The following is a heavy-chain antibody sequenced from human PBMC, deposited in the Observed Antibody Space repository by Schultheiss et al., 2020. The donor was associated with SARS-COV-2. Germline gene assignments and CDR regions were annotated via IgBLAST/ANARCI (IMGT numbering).Heavy chain of an antibody. CDR1: GGSFSGYY. CDR3: ARGRRSSIVVASFDP. D-gene: IGHD3-22*01. J-gene: IGHJ5*02. CDR2: IYYSGST. V-gene: IGHV4-59*12. Sequence: SETLSLTCAVYGGSFSGYYWSWIRQPPGKGLEWIGYIYYSGSTNYNPSLKSRVTISVDTSKNQFSLKLSSVTAADTAVYYCARGRRSSIVVASFDPWGQGTLVTVSS.